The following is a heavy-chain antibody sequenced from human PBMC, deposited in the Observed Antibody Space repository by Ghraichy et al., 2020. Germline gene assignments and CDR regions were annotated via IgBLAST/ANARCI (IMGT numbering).Heavy chain of an antibody. D-gene: IGHD6-19*01. V-gene: IGHV3-7*01. CDR3: SRARGGWCTTTNCFAEYAEY. CDR2: IKQGGGEK. CDR1: EFSFNKFW. Sequence: GGSLRLSCVGSEFSFNKFWMSWVRQAPGKGLEWVASIKQGGGEKHYADSLKGRIAISIDNTQTSLFLQLDSLSVDDTAVYYCSRARGGWCTTTNCFAEYAEYWGEGTLVTVA. J-gene: IGHJ4*02.